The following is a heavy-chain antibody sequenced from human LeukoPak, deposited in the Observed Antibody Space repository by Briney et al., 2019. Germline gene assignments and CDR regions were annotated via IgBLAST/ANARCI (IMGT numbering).Heavy chain of an antibody. CDR1: RDSISNSNYF. CDR2: IYYTGTT. CDR3: VRRDQYVSADY. D-gene: IGHD3-16*01. Sequence: PSETLSLTSTVSRDSISNSNYFWDWIRQPPGKGLEWIGTIYYTGTTYYNPSHKSRVTISVDTSKNQFSLKLTSLTAADTAVYSCVRRDQYVSADYWGQGTLVTVPS. J-gene: IGHJ4*02. V-gene: IGHV4-39*01.